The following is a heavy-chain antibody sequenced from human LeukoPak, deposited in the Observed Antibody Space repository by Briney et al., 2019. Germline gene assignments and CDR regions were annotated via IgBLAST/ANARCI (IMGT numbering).Heavy chain of an antibody. J-gene: IGHJ3*02. CDR1: GFTFSSYS. CDR3: ARVYVLGAFDI. V-gene: IGHV3-21*01. Sequence: GGSLRLSCAASGFTFSSYSMNWVRQAPGKGLEWVSSISSSSYIYYADSVKGRFTISRDNAKNSLYLQMNSLRAEDTAVYYCARVYVLGAFDIWGQGTMVTVSS. D-gene: IGHD5/OR15-5a*01. CDR2: ISSSSYI.